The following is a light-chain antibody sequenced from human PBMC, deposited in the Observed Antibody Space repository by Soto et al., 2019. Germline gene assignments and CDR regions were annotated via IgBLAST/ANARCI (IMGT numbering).Light chain of an antibody. CDR3: SSYAGSSNV. CDR1: SSDAGGYNY. Sequence: QSVLTQPPSASGSPGQSVAISCTGTSSDAGGYNYVSWYQQHPGKAPKLMIYEVNKRPSGVPDRFSGSKSGNTASLTVSGLQAEDEADYYCSSYAGSSNVFGTGTKVTV. J-gene: IGLJ1*01. V-gene: IGLV2-8*01. CDR2: EVN.